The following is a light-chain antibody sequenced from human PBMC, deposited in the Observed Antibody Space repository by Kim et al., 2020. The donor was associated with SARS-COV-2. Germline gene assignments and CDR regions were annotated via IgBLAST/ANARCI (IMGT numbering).Light chain of an antibody. CDR2: RNN. CDR1: SSNIGSNY. J-gene: IGLJ2*01. V-gene: IGLV1-47*01. CDR3: AAWDDSLSGPL. Sequence: QSVLTQPHSASGTPGQRVTISCSGSSSNIGSNYVYWYQQLPGTAPKLLIYRNNQRPSGVPDRFSGSKSGTSASLAISGLRSEDEADYYCAAWDDSLSGPLFGGGTKLTVL.